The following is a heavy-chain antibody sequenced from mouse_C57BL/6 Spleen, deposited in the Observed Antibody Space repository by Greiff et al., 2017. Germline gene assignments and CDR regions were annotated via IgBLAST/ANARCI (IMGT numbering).Heavy chain of an antibody. V-gene: IGHV1-9*01. Sequence: QVQLQQSGAELMKPGASVKLSCKATGYTFTGYWIEWVKQRPGHGLEWIGEILPGSGSTNDNEKFKGKATFTADTSSNTAYMQLSSLTTEDSAIYYGARRGVVAPGDYWGQGTSVTVSS. J-gene: IGHJ4*01. D-gene: IGHD1-1*01. CDR3: ARRGVVAPGDY. CDR1: GYTFTGYW. CDR2: ILPGSGST.